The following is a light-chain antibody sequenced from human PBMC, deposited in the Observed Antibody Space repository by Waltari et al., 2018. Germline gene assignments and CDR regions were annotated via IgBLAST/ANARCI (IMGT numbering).Light chain of an antibody. Sequence: VLTQSPATLSLSPGERATLSCRASQSGSQYLAWYPPKPGQAPRLLIFYASNRATCIPARFSGSGSGTEFSLTISSLEPEDFAVYYCQQRGTYLGLTFGGGTKVDIK. CDR3: QQRGTYLGLT. V-gene: IGKV3-11*01. CDR2: YAS. CDR1: QSGSQY. J-gene: IGKJ4*01.